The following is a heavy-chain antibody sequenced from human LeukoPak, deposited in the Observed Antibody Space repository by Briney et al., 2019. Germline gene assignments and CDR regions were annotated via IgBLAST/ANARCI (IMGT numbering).Heavy chain of an antibody. CDR3: ARASPSKYCSGGSCYYY. D-gene: IGHD2-15*01. CDR1: GYTFTSYD. J-gene: IGHJ4*02. Sequence: ASVKVSCKASGYTFTSYDINWVRQATGQGLEWMGWMNPNSGSTGYAQKFQGRVTMTRDTSISTAYMELSRLRSDDTAVYYCARASPSKYCSGGSCYYYWGQGTLVTVSS. CDR2: MNPNSGST. V-gene: IGHV1-8*01.